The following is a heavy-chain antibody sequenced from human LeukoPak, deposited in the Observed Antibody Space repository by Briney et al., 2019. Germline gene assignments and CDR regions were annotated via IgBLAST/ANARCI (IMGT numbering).Heavy chain of an antibody. J-gene: IGHJ5*01. CDR3: ASPGIAVAGFDC. D-gene: IGHD6-19*01. V-gene: IGHV1-69*13. CDR2: IIPIFGTA. Sequence: SVKVSCKASGGTFSSYAISWVRQAPGQGLEWMGGIIPIFGTANYAQKFQGRVTITADESTSTAYMELSSLRSEDTAVYYCASPGIAVAGFDCWGQGTLVTVSS. CDR1: GGTFSSYA.